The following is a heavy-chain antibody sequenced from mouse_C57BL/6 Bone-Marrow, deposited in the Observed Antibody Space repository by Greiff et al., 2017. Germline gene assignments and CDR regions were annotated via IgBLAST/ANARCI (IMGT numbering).Heavy chain of an antibody. V-gene: IGHV5-2*01. Sequence: EVKLVESGGGLVQPGESLKLSCESNEYEFPSHDMSWVRKTPEKRLELVAAINSDGGSTYYPDTMERRFIIARDNTKKTLYLQMSRLRSEDTAVYYCARGVWLRRAYWGQGTTLTVSA. CDR2: INSDGGST. D-gene: IGHD2-2*01. CDR1: EYEFPSHD. CDR3: ARGVWLRRAY. J-gene: IGHJ2*01.